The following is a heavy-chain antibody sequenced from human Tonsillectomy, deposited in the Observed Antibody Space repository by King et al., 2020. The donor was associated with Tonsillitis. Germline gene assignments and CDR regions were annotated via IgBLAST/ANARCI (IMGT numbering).Heavy chain of an antibody. CDR1: GYTFTGYH. CDR2: INPNSGCT. V-gene: IGHV1-2*02. J-gene: IGHJ6*02. D-gene: IGHD5-12*01. Sequence: QLVQSGAEVKKPGASVKVSCKVSGYTFTGYHMHWVRRAPGQGLEWMGWINPNSGCTNYAQKFQGRVTMTRETSISTAYMELSRLRSDDTAVYYFVLGGDVATLRYYYCMDVWGQGTTVTVSS. CDR3: VLGGDVATLRYYYCMDV.